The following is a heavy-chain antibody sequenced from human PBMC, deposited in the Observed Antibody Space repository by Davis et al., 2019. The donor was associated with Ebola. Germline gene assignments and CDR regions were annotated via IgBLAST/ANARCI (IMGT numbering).Heavy chain of an antibody. CDR1: GGSFSGYY. V-gene: IGHV4-34*01. Sequence: SETLSLTCAVYGGSFSGYYWSWIRQPPGKGLEWIGEINHSGSTNYNPSLKSRVTISVDTSKNQFSLKLSSVTAADTAVYYCAKSSIATRRHSSSWYNWFDPWGQGTLVTVSS. CDR2: INHSGST. D-gene: IGHD6-6*01. CDR3: AKSSIATRRHSSSWYNWFDP. J-gene: IGHJ5*02.